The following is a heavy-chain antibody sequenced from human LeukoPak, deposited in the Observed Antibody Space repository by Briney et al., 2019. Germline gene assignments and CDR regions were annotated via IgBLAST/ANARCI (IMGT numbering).Heavy chain of an antibody. CDR2: IKSKTDGGTT. Sequence: PGGSLRLSCAASGFTFSNAWMSWVRQAPGKGLEWVGRIKSKTDGGTTDYAAPVKGRFTISRDDSKNTLYLQMNSLKTEDTAVYYCTSTNPQYYYASSAYYLDYWGQGTLVTVSS. CDR3: TSTNPQYYYASSAYYLDY. CDR1: GFTFSNAW. V-gene: IGHV3-15*01. J-gene: IGHJ4*02. D-gene: IGHD3-22*01.